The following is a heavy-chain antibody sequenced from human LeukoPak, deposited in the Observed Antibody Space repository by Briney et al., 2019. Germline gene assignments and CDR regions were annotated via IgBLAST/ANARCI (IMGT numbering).Heavy chain of an antibody. CDR2: ISGYNGNT. CDR1: GYTFTTYG. CDR3: ARTSHESVLYWSDP. J-gene: IGHJ5*02. D-gene: IGHD3-16*01. Sequence: GASVKVSCSASGYTFTTYGIGWVRQAPGQGLEWMGWISGYNGNTNYAQKFQGRVTMTTDTYTSTAYMELRSLRSDDTAVYYCARTSHESVLYWSDPWGQGTLVNVSS. V-gene: IGHV1-18*01.